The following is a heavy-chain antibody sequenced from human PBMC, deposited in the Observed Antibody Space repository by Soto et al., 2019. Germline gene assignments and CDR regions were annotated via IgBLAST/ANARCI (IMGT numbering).Heavy chain of an antibody. V-gene: IGHV1-69*01. CDR3: ARSDSSGSKGFDP. D-gene: IGHD3-22*01. Sequence: QVQLVQSGAEVKKPGSSVKVSCKASGGTFSSYAMSWVRQAPGQGLEWMGGIIPIFGTANYAQKFQGRVTITADESTSTAYVELSSLRSEDTAVYYCARSDSSGSKGFDPWGQGTLVSVSS. CDR2: IIPIFGTA. CDR1: GGTFSSYA. J-gene: IGHJ5*02.